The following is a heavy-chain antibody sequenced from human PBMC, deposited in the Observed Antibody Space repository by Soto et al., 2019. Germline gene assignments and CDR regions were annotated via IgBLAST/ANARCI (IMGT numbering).Heavy chain of an antibody. Sequence: QVQLVPAGAEVKKPGSSVKVSCKASGGTFSSYRINWVRQAPGQGLEWAGGIVPIYRTADYAQKFQGRVTITADESAPTSYMELCRLKSQDTAAYYCVRDSGATLSSTWGQGPLFTVSS. J-gene: IGHJ4*02. CDR3: VRDSGATLSST. D-gene: IGHD6-13*01. V-gene: IGHV1-69*01. CDR1: GGTFSSYR. CDR2: IVPIYRTA.